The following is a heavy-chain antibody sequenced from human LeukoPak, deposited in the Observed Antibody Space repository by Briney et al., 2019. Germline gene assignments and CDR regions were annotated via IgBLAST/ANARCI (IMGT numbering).Heavy chain of an antibody. D-gene: IGHD3-3*01. CDR2: IIPILGIA. Sequence: ASVKVSCKASGGTFGSYAISWVRQAPGQGLEWMGRIIPILGIANYAQKFQGRVTITADKSTSTAYMELSSLRSEDTAVYYCARADFWSGYTHYGMDVWGQGTTVTVSS. CDR3: ARADFWSGYTHYGMDV. CDR1: GGTFGSYA. V-gene: IGHV1-69*04. J-gene: IGHJ6*02.